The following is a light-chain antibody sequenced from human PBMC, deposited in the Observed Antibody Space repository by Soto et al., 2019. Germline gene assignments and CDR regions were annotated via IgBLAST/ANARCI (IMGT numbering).Light chain of an antibody. CDR2: GAS. CDR1: QSVWSSY. V-gene: IGKV3-20*01. Sequence: EIVLTQSPGTLSLSPGERATLSCRASQSVWSSYLAWYQQKPGQAPRLLIYGASSRATGIPDRFSGSGSGTDFTLTISRLEPEDFAVYYCQQYGSSFTFGQGTRLEIK. J-gene: IGKJ5*01. CDR3: QQYGSSFT.